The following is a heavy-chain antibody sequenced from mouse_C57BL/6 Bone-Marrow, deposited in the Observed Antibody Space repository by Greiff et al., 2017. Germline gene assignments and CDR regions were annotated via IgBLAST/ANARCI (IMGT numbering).Heavy chain of an antibody. CDR2: IDPENGDT. V-gene: IGHV14-4*01. CDR3: TTWRGDYFDY. CDR1: GFNIKDDY. Sequence: EVQLQQSGAELVRPGASVKLSCTASGFNIKDDYMHWVKQRPEQGLEWSGWIDPENGDTEYASKFQGKATITADTSSNTAYLQLSSLTSEDTAVYYCTTWRGDYFDYWGQGTTLTVSS. J-gene: IGHJ2*01.